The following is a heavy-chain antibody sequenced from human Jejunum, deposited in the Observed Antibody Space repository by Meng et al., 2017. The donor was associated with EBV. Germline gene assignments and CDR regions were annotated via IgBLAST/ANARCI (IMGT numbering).Heavy chain of an antibody. V-gene: IGHV1-46*01. CDR2: VNPSPVDT. CDR3: ARGLDSSTPGTD. D-gene: IGHD6-13*01. CDR1: GYTFTNYY. J-gene: IGHJ4*02. Sequence: QVHLVQSGAEVKKPXXSVTISCKTSGYTFTNYYMHWVRQAPGQGLEWVGMVNPSPVDTNYARKFQGRVTMTSDTSTSTVHMELNSLKSDDTAVYYCARGLDSSTPGTDWGQGTLVNVSS.